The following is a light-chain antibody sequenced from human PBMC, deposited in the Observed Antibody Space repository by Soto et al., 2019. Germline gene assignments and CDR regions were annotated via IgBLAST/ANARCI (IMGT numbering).Light chain of an antibody. J-gene: IGKJ4*01. CDR1: QSISSW. V-gene: IGKV1-5*03. CDR3: QQYNSYPPLT. CDR2: KAS. Sequence: DIQMTQSPSTLSASVGDRVTITCRASQSISSWLAWYQQKPGKSHKLLIYKASSLESGVPSRFSGSGSGTEFTLTISSLQPDDFATYDCQQYNSYPPLTFGGGTKVEIK.